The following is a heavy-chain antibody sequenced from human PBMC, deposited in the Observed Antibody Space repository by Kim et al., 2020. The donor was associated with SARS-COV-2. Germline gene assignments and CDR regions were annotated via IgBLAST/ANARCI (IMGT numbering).Heavy chain of an antibody. V-gene: IGHV1-46*01. CDR1: GYTFTSYY. CDR3: ARDSYGSGCFQYYYYYGMDV. Sequence: ASVKVSCKASGYTFTSYYMHWVRQAPGQGLEWMGIINPSGGSTSYAQKLQGRVTITRDTPTSTVYMELSSLTSEDTAGYYCARDSYGSGCFQYYYYYGMDVWGQGTTVTVSS. J-gene: IGHJ6*02. CDR2: INPSGGST. D-gene: IGHD3-10*01.